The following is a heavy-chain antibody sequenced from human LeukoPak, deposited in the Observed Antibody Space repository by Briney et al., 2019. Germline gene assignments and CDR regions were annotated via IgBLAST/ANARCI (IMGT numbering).Heavy chain of an antibody. CDR1: GGSISSYY. D-gene: IGHD3-22*01. CDR3: ASSPYYYDSSGYRIGAFDI. CDR2: IYTSGST. Sequence: PSETLSLTCTVSGGSISSYYWSWIRQPAGKGLEWIGRIYTSGSTNYNPSLKSRATMSVDTSKNQFSLKLSSVTAADTAVYYCASSPYYYDSSGYRIGAFDIWGQGTMVTVSS. J-gene: IGHJ3*02. V-gene: IGHV4-4*07.